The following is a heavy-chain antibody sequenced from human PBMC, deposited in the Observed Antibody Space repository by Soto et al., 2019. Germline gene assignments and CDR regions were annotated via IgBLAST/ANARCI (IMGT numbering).Heavy chain of an antibody. CDR2: IHPGDSDT. J-gene: IGHJ6*02. CDR3: TLSYGDSYYYYYGMDV. CDR1: GFSFSRYT. V-gene: IGHV5-51*01. Sequence: GEALKISCVGSGFSFSRYTVGWVRQVPGKGLEWMGVIHPGDSDTIYSPSFQGQVTISADKSISTAYLQWSSLKASDTAMYYCTLSYGDSYYYYYGMDVWGQGTTVTVSS. D-gene: IGHD4-17*01.